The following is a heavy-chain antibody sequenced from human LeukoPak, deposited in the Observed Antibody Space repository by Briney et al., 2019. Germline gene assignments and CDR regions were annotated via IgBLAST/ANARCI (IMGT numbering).Heavy chain of an antibody. D-gene: IGHD1-26*01. J-gene: IGHJ4*02. CDR2: IRYDGSKK. CDR3: AKDRSGSYSFDY. Sequence: GGSLRLSCAASGFTFSSYGMDWVRQAPGKGLEWVAFIRYDGSKKYYADSLKGRFTLSRDNLKNTLYLQMNNLRAEDTAVYYCAKDRSGSYSFDYWGQGTLVTVSS. V-gene: IGHV3-30*02. CDR1: GFTFSSYG.